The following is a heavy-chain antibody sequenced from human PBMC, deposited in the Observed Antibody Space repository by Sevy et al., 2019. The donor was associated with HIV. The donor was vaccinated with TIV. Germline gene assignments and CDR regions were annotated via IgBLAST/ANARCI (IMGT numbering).Heavy chain of an antibody. J-gene: IGHJ4*02. CDR3: ATEYSYDH. D-gene: IGHD4-4*01. V-gene: IGHV1-2*02. CDR1: GHTFSGYY. CDR2: INSNSGAI. Sequence: ASVKVSCKASGHTFSGYYIQWVRQAPGQGLEWMGWINSNSGAISYAQKFQDRVTMTRDTSISTAYMELSRLTSDDTAVYYCATEYSYDHWGQGTLVTVSS.